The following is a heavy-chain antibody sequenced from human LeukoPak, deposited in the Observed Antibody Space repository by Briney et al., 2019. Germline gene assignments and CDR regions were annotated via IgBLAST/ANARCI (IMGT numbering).Heavy chain of an antibody. Sequence: GGSLRLSCAASGFTLSSYGMHWVRQAPGKGLEWVAVIWYDGSNKYYADSVKGRFTISRDNSKNTLYLQMNSLRAEDTAVYYCARPNHYYDSSGYYFFDYWGQGTLVTVSS. CDR2: IWYDGSNK. CDR3: ARPNHYYDSSGYYFFDY. V-gene: IGHV3-33*01. CDR1: GFTLSSYG. J-gene: IGHJ4*02. D-gene: IGHD3-22*01.